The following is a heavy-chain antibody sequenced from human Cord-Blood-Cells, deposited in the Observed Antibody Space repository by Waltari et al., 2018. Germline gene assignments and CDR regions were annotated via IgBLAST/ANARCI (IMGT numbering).Heavy chain of an antibody. D-gene: IGHD6-13*01. Sequence: QVQLQQWGAGLLKPSETLSLTCAVYGGSFSGYYWSWIRQPPGKGLEWVGEINHSGSTNYNPSLKSRVTLSVDTSKNQFSLKLSSVTATDTAVYYLARGRGISLYWYFDLWGRGTLVTVSS. CDR2: INHSGST. V-gene: IGHV4-34*01. CDR3: ARGRGISLYWYFDL. CDR1: GGSFSGYY. J-gene: IGHJ2*01.